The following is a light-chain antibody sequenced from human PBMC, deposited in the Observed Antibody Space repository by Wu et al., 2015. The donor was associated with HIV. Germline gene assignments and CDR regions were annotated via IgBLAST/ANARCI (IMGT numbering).Light chain of an antibody. CDR3: QQYGSSPWT. V-gene: IGKV3-20*01. J-gene: IGKJ1*01. CDR1: LSFSSVY. Sequence: EIVLTQSPGTLSLSPGERATLSCRASLSFSSVYLAWYQQKPGQAPRLLIYGASSRATGIPDRFSGSGSGTDFTLTISRLEPEDFAVYYCQQYGSSPWTFGQGTKVEIK. CDR2: GAS.